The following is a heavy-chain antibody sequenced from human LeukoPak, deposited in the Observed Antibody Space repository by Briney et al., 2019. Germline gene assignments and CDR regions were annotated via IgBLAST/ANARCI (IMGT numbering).Heavy chain of an antibody. Sequence: SQTLSLTCTVSGGSVSSGSYYWSWIRQPPGKGLEWIGYIYYSGSTNYNPSLKSRVTISVDTSKNQFSLKLSSVTAADTAVYYCARVGEGYYDSSDYWGQGTLVTVSS. D-gene: IGHD3-22*01. CDR3: ARVGEGYYDSSDY. CDR1: GGSVSSGSYY. V-gene: IGHV4-61*01. J-gene: IGHJ4*02. CDR2: IYYSGST.